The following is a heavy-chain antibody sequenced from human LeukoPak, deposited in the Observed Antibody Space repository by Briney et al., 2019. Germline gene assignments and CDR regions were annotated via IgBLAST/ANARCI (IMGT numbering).Heavy chain of an antibody. CDR3: ARARGYGSGNFDY. CDR2: INSDGSST. V-gene: IGHV3-74*01. CDR1: GFTFSSYW. D-gene: IGHD3-10*01. Sequence: AGGSLRLSCAASGFTFSSYWMHWVRQAPGKGLVWVSRINSDGSSTGYADSVKGRFTISRDNAKNTLSLQMNSLRAEDTAVYYCARARGYGSGNFDYWGQGTLVTVSS. J-gene: IGHJ4*02.